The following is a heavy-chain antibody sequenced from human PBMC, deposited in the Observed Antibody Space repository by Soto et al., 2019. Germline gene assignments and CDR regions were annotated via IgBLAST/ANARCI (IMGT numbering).Heavy chain of an antibody. D-gene: IGHD2-15*01. V-gene: IGHV1-46*03. CDR2: INPSGGST. CDR1: GYTFTSYY. J-gene: IGHJ5*02. Sequence: ASVKVSCKASGYTFTSYYMHWVRQAPGQGLEWMGIINPSGGSTSYAQKFQGRVTMTRDTSTSTVYTELSGLRSEDTAVYYCARGAVAAGPGGWFDPWGRGTLVTVSS. CDR3: ARGAVAAGPGGWFDP.